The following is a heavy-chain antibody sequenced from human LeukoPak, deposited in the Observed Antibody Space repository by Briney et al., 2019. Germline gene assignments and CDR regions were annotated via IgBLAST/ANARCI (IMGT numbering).Heavy chain of an antibody. J-gene: IGHJ6*02. CDR1: GFTFDDYA. D-gene: IGHD6-19*01. V-gene: IGHV3-9*01. CDR3: AKDIEPSIAVTGKDGMDV. Sequence: GGSLRLSCAASGFTFDDYAMHWVRQAPGKGLEWVSGISWNSANIGYVDSVKGRFTISRVNAKNSLYLQMNSLRAEDTALYYCAKDIEPSIAVTGKDGMDVWGQGTTVIVSS. CDR2: ISWNSANI.